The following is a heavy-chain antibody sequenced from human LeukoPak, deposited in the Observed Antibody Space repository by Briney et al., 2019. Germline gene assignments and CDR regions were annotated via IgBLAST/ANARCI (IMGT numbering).Heavy chain of an antibody. V-gene: IGHV4-39*01. CDR1: GGSISSSSYY. Sequence: SETLSLTCTVSGGSISSSSYYWGWIRQPPGKRLEWIGSIYYSGSTYYNPSLKSRVTISVDTSKNQFSLKLTSVTAADTAVYYCASTGNSYYYYMDVWGKGTTVTVSS. CDR3: ASTGNSYYYYMDV. D-gene: IGHD5-24*01. CDR2: IYYSGST. J-gene: IGHJ6*03.